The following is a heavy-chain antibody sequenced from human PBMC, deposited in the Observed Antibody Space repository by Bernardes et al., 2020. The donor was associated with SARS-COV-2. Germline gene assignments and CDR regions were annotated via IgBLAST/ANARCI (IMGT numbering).Heavy chain of an antibody. CDR2: IYPISGGT. D-gene: IGHD3-10*01. Sequence: ASVKVSCKASGYSFSDHYIHWVRQAPGQGLEWMGWIYPISGGTNYAQKFQGRVTMTRDTSISTAYMELSSLKSDDTAVYYCARDPGRRYSSLTTGPWGQGTLVTVSS. V-gene: IGHV1-2*02. CDR3: ARDPGRRYSSLTTGP. CDR1: GYSFSDHY. J-gene: IGHJ5*02.